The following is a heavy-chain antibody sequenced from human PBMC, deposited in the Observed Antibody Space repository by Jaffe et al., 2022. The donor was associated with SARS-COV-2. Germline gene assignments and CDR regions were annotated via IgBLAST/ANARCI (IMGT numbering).Heavy chain of an antibody. CDR2: IDWDDDK. D-gene: IGHD3-22*01. J-gene: IGHJ6*02. Sequence: QVTLRESGPALVKPTQTLTLTCTFSGFSLSTSGMCVSWIRQPPGKALEWLALIDWDDDKYYSTSLKTRLTISKDTSKNQVVLTMTNMDPVDTATYYCARARGYYDSSGYFDYYGMDVWGQGTTVTVSS. CDR1: GFSLSTSGMC. V-gene: IGHV2-70*01. CDR3: ARARGYYDSSGYFDYYGMDV.